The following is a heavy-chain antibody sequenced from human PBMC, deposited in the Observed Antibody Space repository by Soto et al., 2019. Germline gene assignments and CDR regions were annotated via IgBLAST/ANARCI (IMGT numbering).Heavy chain of an antibody. V-gene: IGHV1-69*06. CDR1: GGTFSSYA. D-gene: IGHD5-18*01. J-gene: IGHJ4*02. Sequence: GASVKVSCKASGGTFSSYAISWVRQAPGQGLEWMGGIIPIFGTANYAQKFQGRVTITADKSTSTAYMELSSLRSEDTAVYYCARGELGGYSYGPDYWGQGTLVTVSS. CDR3: ARGELGGYSYGPDY. CDR2: IIPIFGTA.